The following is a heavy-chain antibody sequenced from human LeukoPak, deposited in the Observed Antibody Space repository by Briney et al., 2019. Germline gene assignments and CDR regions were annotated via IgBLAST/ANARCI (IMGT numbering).Heavy chain of an antibody. CDR1: GFTFSNYG. J-gene: IGHJ4*02. CDR2: IRYDGSNK. Sequence: GGSLRLSCTTSGFTFSNYGMYWVRQAPGKGLEWLAFIRYDGSNKYYADSVKGRFTISRDNSKNTLYLQMNSPRAEDTAVYYCAKDSLTGSGPYYFDCWGQGTLVTVSS. D-gene: IGHD3-9*01. V-gene: IGHV3-30*02. CDR3: AKDSLTGSGPYYFDC.